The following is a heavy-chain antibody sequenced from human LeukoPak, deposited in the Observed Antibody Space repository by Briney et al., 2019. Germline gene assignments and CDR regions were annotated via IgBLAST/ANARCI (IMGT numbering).Heavy chain of an antibody. J-gene: IGHJ4*02. CDR1: GFTFSSYS. CDR3: AREDTAMITSLRHFDD. D-gene: IGHD5-18*01. CDR2: ISSSSSYI. V-gene: IGHV3-21*01. Sequence: ETGGSLRLSCAASGFTFSSYSMNWVRQAPGKRLLWVSSISSSSSYIYYADSVKGRFTISRDNAKNSLYLQMNSLRAEDTAVYYCAREDTAMITSLRHFDDWGQGTLVTVSS.